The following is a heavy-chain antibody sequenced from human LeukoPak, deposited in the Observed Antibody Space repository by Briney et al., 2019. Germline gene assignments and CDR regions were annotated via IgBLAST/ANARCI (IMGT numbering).Heavy chain of an antibody. CDR3: VKVTNTDWNMFFDY. CDR1: GFTFSNYV. Sequence: GGSLRLSCAASGFTFSNYVLNWVRQAPGKGLEWVSSISDNGGTTHYVDSVKGRFTISRDNSKNTLFLQMNSLRAEDTAVYYCVKVTNTDWNMFFDYWGPGTLVTVSS. D-gene: IGHD1/OR15-1a*01. V-gene: IGHV3-23*01. CDR2: ISDNGGTT. J-gene: IGHJ4*02.